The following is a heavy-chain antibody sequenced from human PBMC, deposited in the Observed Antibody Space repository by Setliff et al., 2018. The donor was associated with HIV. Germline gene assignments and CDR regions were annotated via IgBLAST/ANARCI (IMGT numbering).Heavy chain of an antibody. Sequence: GASVKVSCKASGYTFNNYAMNWVRQAPGQGLELMGWINTNTGNPTYAQGFTGRFVFSLDTSVSTAYLQISSLKAEDTAVYYCARDESDSLYYVDYYYMDVWGKGTTVTVSS. D-gene: IGHD3-16*01. V-gene: IGHV7-4-1*02. CDR1: GYTFNNYA. CDR3: ARDESDSLYYVDYYYMDV. CDR2: INTNTGNP. J-gene: IGHJ6*03.